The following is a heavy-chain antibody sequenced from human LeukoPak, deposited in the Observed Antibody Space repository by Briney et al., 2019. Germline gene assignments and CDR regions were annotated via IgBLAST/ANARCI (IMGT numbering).Heavy chain of an antibody. V-gene: IGHV3-15*01. CDR3: APGIAEPDYYYFYGMAV. CDR2: IKSKTDGGTT. Sequence: GGSLRPSCAASGFTFSNAWMTWVRQAPGKGLEWVGRIKSKTDGGTTDYAAPVKGRFTISRDDSKNTLYLQMNNLKSEDTAVYFCAPGIAEPDYYYFYGMAVWGPGTTVTVSS. D-gene: IGHD6-13*01. J-gene: IGHJ6*02. CDR1: GFTFSNAW.